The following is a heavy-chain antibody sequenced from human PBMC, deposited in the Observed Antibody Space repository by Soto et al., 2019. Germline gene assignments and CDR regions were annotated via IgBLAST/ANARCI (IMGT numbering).Heavy chain of an antibody. V-gene: IGHV5-51*01. CDR1: GYSFTSYW. CDR3: ARRRITMVRGVSEDGMDV. Sequence: GESLKISCKGSGYSFTSYWIGWVRRMPGKGLEWMGIIYPGDSDTRYSPSFQGQVTISADKSISTAYLQWSSLKASDTAMYYCARRRITMVRGVSEDGMDVWGQGTTVTVSS. J-gene: IGHJ6*02. D-gene: IGHD3-10*01. CDR2: IYPGDSDT.